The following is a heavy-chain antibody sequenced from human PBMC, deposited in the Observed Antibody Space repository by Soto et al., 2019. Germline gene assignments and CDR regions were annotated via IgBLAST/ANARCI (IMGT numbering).Heavy chain of an antibody. D-gene: IGHD5-12*01. CDR2: INTDGSGT. J-gene: IGHJ4*02. V-gene: IGHV3-74*01. Sequence: EVQLVESGGGLVQPGGSLRLSCAASGFTFNTYWMNWVRQGPGKGLVWVSRINTDGSGTSYADSVKGRFTISRDNAKNTLYLQMNGLRAEDTAVYYCARELASGYDLDYWGQGTLVTVSS. CDR3: ARELASGYDLDY. CDR1: GFTFNTYW.